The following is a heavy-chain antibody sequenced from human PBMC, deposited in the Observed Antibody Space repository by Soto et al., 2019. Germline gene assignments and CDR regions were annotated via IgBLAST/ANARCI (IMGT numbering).Heavy chain of an antibody. D-gene: IGHD3-22*01. V-gene: IGHV3-30*03. Sequence: QAQLVQSGGGVVQPGRSLRLSCTVSGFIFSHYGMHWVRQAPGKGLEWVAVISFDGSNEHYADSVKGRFTISRDNSRSTQYVQMNRLRAGDTAVYYCVTEVLYRYDSSGDLAPAFDVWGQGTMVTVSS. CDR2: ISFDGSNE. CDR1: GFIFSHYG. J-gene: IGHJ3*01. CDR3: VTEVLYRYDSSGDLAPAFDV.